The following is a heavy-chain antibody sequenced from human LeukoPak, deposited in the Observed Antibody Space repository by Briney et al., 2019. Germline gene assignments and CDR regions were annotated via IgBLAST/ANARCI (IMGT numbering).Heavy chain of an antibody. CDR1: GGSISRYY. CDR2: IYYSGST. D-gene: IGHD5-18*01. J-gene: IGHJ4*02. Sequence: SETLSLTCTVSGGSISRYYWSWIRQPPGKGLEWIGYIYYSGSTNYNPSLKSRVTISVHTSKNQFSLKLSSVTAADTAVYYCARRLLDTAMVDYYFDYWGQGTLVTVSS. CDR3: ARRLLDTAMVDYYFDY. V-gene: IGHV4-59*08.